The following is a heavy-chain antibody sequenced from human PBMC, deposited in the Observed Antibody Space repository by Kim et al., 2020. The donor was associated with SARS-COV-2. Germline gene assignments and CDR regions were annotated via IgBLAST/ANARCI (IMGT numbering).Heavy chain of an antibody. CDR3: ARGRDRSGMDV. Sequence: TNYAQKFQGRVTMTRDTSISTAYMELSRLRSDDTVVYYCARGRDRSGMDVWGQGTTVTVSS. CDR2: T. V-gene: IGHV1-2*05. J-gene: IGHJ6*02.